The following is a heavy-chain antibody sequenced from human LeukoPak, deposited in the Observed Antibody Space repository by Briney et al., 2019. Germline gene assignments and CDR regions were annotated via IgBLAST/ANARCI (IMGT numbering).Heavy chain of an antibody. J-gene: IGHJ4*02. CDR2: IRYDGSNK. V-gene: IGHV3-30*02. CDR1: GFTFSSYG. CDR3: AKDEDY. Sequence: PAGGSLRLSCAASGFTFSSYGMHWVRQAPGKGLEGVAFIRYDGSNKHYGDSVKGRFTISRDNSKNTLYLQMNSLRAEDTAVYYCAKDEDYWGQGTLVTVSS.